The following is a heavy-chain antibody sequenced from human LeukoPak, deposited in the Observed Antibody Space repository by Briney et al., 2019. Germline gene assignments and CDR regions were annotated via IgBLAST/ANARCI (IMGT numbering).Heavy chain of an antibody. CDR2: MNPNSGNT. J-gene: IGHJ6*03. CDR3: ARGRECSGGSCYYYYMDV. CDR1: GYTFTSYD. Sequence: ASVKVSCKASGYTFTSYDINWVRQATGQGLEWMGWMNPNSGNTGYAQKFQGRVTMTRNTSISTAYMELSSLRSEDTAVYYCARGRECSGGSCYYYYMDVWGKGTTVTVSS. V-gene: IGHV1-8*01. D-gene: IGHD2-15*01.